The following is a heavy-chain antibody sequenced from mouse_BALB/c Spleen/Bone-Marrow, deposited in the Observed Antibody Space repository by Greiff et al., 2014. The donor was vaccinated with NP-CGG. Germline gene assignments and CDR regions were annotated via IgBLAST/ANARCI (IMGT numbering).Heavy chain of an antibody. D-gene: IGHD1-1*01. CDR1: GYTFTSYW. CDR3: TRVITAVLATRAMDY. J-gene: IGHJ4*01. Sequence: DVQLQESGTVLARPGAAVKMSCKASGYTFTSYWMHWVKQRPGQVLEWIGAIYPGNSDTSYNQKFKGKAKLTAVTSTSTAYMELSSLTNEDSAVYYCTRVITAVLATRAMDYWGQGSSVTVSS. V-gene: IGHV1-5*01. CDR2: IYPGNSDT.